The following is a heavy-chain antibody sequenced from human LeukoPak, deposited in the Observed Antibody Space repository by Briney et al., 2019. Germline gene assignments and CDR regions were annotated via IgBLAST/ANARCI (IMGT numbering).Heavy chain of an antibody. CDR2: ISGGGDIT. V-gene: IGHV3-23*01. Sequence: GGSLRLSCAASGFNFANHAMSWVRQTPGKGLEWVSAISGGGDITYYADSVKGRFTISRDNSKDTLFLQMHSLRPGDTAVYYCVRVMAKSSIAASLDYWGQGTLVTVSS. CDR1: GFNFANHA. J-gene: IGHJ4*02. CDR3: VRVMAKSSIAASLDY. D-gene: IGHD6-6*01.